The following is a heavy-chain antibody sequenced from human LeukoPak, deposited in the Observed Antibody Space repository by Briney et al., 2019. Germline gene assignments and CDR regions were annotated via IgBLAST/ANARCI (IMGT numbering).Heavy chain of an antibody. D-gene: IGHD2-21*02. Sequence: SVKVSCKASGGTFSSYAISWVRQAPGQGLGWMGGIIPIFGTANYAQKFQGRVTITADESTSTAYMELSSLRPEDTAVYYCARDPQYCGGDCYSDYWGQGTLVTVSS. V-gene: IGHV1-69*13. CDR3: ARDPQYCGGDCYSDY. J-gene: IGHJ4*02. CDR2: IIPIFGTA. CDR1: GGTFSSYA.